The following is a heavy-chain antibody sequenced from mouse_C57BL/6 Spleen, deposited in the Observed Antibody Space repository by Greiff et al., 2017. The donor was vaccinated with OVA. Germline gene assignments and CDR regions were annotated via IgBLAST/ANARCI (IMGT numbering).Heavy chain of an antibody. CDR2: IDPSDSET. CDR1: GYTFTSYW. D-gene: IGHD1-1*01. CDR3: ARGDYYGSSYFFDD. V-gene: IGHV1-52*01. Sequence: QVQLQQPGAELVRPGSSVKLSCKASGYTFTSYWMHWVKQRPIQGLEWIGNIDPSDSETHYNQKFKDKATLTVDKSSSTAYMQLSSLTSEDSAVYYCARGDYYGSSYFFDDWGQGTTLTVSS. J-gene: IGHJ2*01.